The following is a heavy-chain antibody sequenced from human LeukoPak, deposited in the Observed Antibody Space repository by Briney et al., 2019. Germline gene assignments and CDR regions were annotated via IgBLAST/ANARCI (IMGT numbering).Heavy chain of an antibody. D-gene: IGHD5-12*01. CDR2: TYYCSKWYT. J-gene: IGHJ4*02. V-gene: IGHV6-1*01. Sequence: SQTLSVTCAISGDSVSSAWNWIRQSPSRGLEWLGRTYYCSKWYTDYAVPVKGRVSTNPDTSKNQLSLQLSSVTPVDTAVYYCARGWLRSGFDLWGQGTLVTVSS. CDR3: ARGWLRSGFDL. CDR1: GDSVSSA.